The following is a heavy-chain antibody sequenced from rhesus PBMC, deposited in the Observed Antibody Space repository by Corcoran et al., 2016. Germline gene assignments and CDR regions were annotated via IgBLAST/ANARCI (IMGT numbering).Heavy chain of an antibody. CDR2: ISGSGGST. CDR3: ARDRRIAAAGTGFDY. Sequence: QLQLQESGPGLVKPSETLSLTCAVSGGSISSNYWSWIRQPPGKGLEWIGRISGSGGSTDDNPSLKSRVTISTDTSKNQFALKLSSVTAADTAVYYCARDRRIAAAGTGFDYWGQGVLVTVSS. J-gene: IGHJ4*01. V-gene: IGHV4-173*01. D-gene: IGHD6-31*01. CDR1: GGSISSNY.